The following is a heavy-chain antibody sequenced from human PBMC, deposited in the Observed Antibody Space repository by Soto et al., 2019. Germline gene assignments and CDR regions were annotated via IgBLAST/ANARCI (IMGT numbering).Heavy chain of an antibody. Sequence: GGSLRLSCAASGFTFSSYSMNWVRQAPGKGLEWVSSISSSSSYIYYADSVKGRFTISRDNAKNSLYLQMNSLRAEDTAVYYCARDERDYSSGWYVGYYYYYGMDVWGQGTTVTVSS. CDR3: ARDERDYSSGWYVGYYYYYGMDV. CDR2: ISSSSSYI. D-gene: IGHD6-19*01. J-gene: IGHJ6*02. CDR1: GFTFSSYS. V-gene: IGHV3-21*01.